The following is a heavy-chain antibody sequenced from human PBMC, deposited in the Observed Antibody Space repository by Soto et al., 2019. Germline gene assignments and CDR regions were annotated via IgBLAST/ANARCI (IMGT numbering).Heavy chain of an antibody. J-gene: IGHJ6*02. CDR2: INPNSGGT. Sequence: ASVKVSCKASGYTFTGYYMHWVRQAPGQGLEWMGWINPNSGGTNYAQKFQGRVTMTRDTSISTAYMELSRLRSDDTAVYYCARDGRITIFGVAKLSMDVWGQGATVTVSS. V-gene: IGHV1-2*02. D-gene: IGHD3-3*01. CDR3: ARDGRITIFGVAKLSMDV. CDR1: GYTFTGYY.